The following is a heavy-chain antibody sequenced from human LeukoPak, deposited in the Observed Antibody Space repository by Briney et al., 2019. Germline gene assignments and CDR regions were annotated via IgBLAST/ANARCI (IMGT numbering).Heavy chain of an antibody. V-gene: IGHV1-3*02. Sequence: ASVTVSCKASGYTFTSSAIHWVRQAPGHRLEWLGWSHAGNGDTKYSPEFQGRFTISSDTSASTAYMELSSLRSEDMAVYYCARGAYYGMDVWGQGTPVTVSS. CDR3: ARGAYYGMDV. J-gene: IGHJ6*02. CDR2: SHAGNGDT. CDR1: GYTFTSSA.